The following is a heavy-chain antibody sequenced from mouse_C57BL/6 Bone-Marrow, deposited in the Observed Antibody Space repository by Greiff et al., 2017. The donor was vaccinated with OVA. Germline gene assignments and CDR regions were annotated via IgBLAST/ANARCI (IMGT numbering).Heavy chain of an antibody. V-gene: IGHV1-12*01. CDR2: IYQGNGDT. Sequence: QVQLKQSGAELVRPGASVKMSCKASGYTFTSYNMHWVKQTPRQGLEWIGAIYQGNGDTSSNQKFKGKATLTVDKSSRKAYMQLSSLTSGDAAVYFCASDDYHWGVGYWGQGTLVTVSA. CDR3: ASDDYHWGVGY. J-gene: IGHJ3*01. D-gene: IGHD2-4*01. CDR1: GYTFTSYN.